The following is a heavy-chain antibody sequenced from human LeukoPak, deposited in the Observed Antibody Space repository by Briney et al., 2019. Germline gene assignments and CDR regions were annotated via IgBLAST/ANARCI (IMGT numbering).Heavy chain of an antibody. Sequence: SSETLSLTCTVSGGSISSYYWSWIRQPAGKGLEWIGRIYTSGSTNYNPPLKSRVTMSVDTSKNQFSLKLSSVTAADTAVYYCARAVVTLSYNWFDPWGQGTLVTVSS. D-gene: IGHD4-23*01. V-gene: IGHV4-4*07. J-gene: IGHJ5*02. CDR1: GGSISSYY. CDR3: ARAVVTLSYNWFDP. CDR2: IYTSGST.